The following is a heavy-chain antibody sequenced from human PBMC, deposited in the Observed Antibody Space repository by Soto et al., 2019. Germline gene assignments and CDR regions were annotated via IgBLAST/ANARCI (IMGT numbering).Heavy chain of an antibody. CDR3: ARDDPVTRTIDY. CDR1: GESFSGYY. V-gene: IGHV4-34*12. Sequence: QVQLHQWGAGLLKPSETLSLTCVVYGESFSGYYWTWIRQPPGQGLEWIGGIINSGTTNYDPSLKSRVTMSVDTSKNQFSLNLNSVTAADTAVYSCARDDPVTRTIDYWGQGTLVTVSS. D-gene: IGHD4-17*01. J-gene: IGHJ4*02. CDR2: IINSGTT.